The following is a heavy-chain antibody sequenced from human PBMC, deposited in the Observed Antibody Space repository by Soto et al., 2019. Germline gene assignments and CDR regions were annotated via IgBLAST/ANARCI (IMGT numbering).Heavy chain of an antibody. CDR3: AVLGYCTNGVCDKGYYYYYMDV. Sequence: ASVKVSCKASGYTFTGYYMHWVRQAPGQGLEWMGWINPNSGGTNYAQKFQGWVTMTRDTSISTAYMELSRLRSDDTAVYYCAVLGYCTNGVCDKGYYYYYMDVWGKGTTVTVSS. CDR1: GYTFTGYY. D-gene: IGHD2-8*01. V-gene: IGHV1-2*04. CDR2: INPNSGGT. J-gene: IGHJ6*03.